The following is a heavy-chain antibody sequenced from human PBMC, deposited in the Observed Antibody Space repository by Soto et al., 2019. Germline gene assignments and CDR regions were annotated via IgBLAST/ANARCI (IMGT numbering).Heavy chain of an antibody. Sequence: GASVKVSCKVSGYTLTELSMHWVRQAPGKGLEWMGGFDPEDGETIYAQKFQGRVTMTEDTSTDTAYMELSSLRSEDTAVYYCATSVDRSGDYVGYYYYYGMDVWGQGTAVTVSS. J-gene: IGHJ6*02. CDR3: ATSVDRSGDYVGYYYYYGMDV. D-gene: IGHD4-17*01. V-gene: IGHV1-24*01. CDR1: GYTLTELS. CDR2: FDPEDGET.